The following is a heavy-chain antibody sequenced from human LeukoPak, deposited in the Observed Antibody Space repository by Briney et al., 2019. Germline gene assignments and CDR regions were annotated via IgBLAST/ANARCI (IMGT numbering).Heavy chain of an antibody. CDR2: INHSGST. J-gene: IGHJ6*03. D-gene: IGHD3-10*01. Sequence: ASETLSLTCAVYGGSFSGYYWSWIRQPPGKGLEWIGEINHSGSTNYNPSLKSRVTISVDTSKNQFSLKLSSVTAADTAVYYCARCVIMRSRYYYYYYYMDVWGKGTTVTVSS. CDR3: ARCVIMRSRYYYYYYYMDV. V-gene: IGHV4-34*01. CDR1: GGSFSGYY.